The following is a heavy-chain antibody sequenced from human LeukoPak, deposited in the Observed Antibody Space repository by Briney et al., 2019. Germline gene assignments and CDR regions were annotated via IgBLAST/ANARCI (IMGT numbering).Heavy chain of an antibody. V-gene: IGHV1-18*04. J-gene: IGHJ4*02. Sequence: ASVKASCKASGYTFTSYGISWVRQAPGQGLEWMGWISAYNGNTNYAQKLQGRVTMTTDTSTSTAYMELRSLRSDDTAVYYCARDEYSYGACDYWGQGTLVTVSS. CDR2: ISAYNGNT. D-gene: IGHD5-18*01. CDR3: ARDEYSYGACDY. CDR1: GYTFTSYG.